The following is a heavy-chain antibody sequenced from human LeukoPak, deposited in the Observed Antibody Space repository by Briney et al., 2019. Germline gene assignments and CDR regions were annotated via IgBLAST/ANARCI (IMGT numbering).Heavy chain of an antibody. J-gene: IGHJ6*02. V-gene: IGHV1-69*04. Sequence: SVKVSCKASGGTFSSYTISWVRQAPGQGFEWMGRIIPILGIANYAQKFQGRVTITADKSTSTAYMELSSLRSEDTAVYYCARDTMVRGVSRYYGMDVWGQGTTVTVSS. CDR1: GGTFSSYT. D-gene: IGHD3-10*01. CDR2: IIPILGIA. CDR3: ARDTMVRGVSRYYGMDV.